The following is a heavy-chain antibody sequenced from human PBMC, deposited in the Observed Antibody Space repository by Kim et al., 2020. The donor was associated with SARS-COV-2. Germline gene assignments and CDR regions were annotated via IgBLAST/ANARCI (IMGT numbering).Heavy chain of an antibody. J-gene: IGHJ3*01. CDR2: ISLKEST. V-gene: IGHV4-38-2*02. Sequence: SETLSLTCTDSGYSLSSGYYWGWVRPPPGTGLEGFGGISLKESTYHNPSLNSRVTLSLDTPNNHFSLELISVTATDPALYYCARAQADNYGGPDALDF. CDR1: GYSLSSGYY. D-gene: IGHD4-17*01. CDR3: ARAQADNYGGPDALDF.